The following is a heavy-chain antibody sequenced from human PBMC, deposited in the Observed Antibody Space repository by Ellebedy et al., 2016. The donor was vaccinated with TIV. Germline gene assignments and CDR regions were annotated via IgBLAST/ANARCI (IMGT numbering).Heavy chain of an antibody. CDR1: GFTFSSYS. D-gene: IGHD3-10*01. CDR3: ARGAGGY. CDR2: ISSSSSYI. V-gene: IGHV3-21*01. J-gene: IGHJ4*02. Sequence: GESLKISXAASGFTFSSYSMNWVRQAPGKGLEWVSSISSSSSYIYYADSVKGRFTISRDNAKNSLYLQMNSLRAEDTAVYYCARGAGGYWGQGTLVTVSS.